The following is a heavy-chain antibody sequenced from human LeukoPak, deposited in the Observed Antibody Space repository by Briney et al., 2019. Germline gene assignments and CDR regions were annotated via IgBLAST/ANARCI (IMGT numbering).Heavy chain of an antibody. CDR1: GFTFSSRG. CDR3: ARGAYYYED. D-gene: IGHD3-22*01. Sequence: PGGSLRLSCVASGFTFSSRGMHWVRQAPGKGLEWVSYISSSSSTIYHADSVKGRFTISRDNAKNSLYLQMNSPRAEDTAVYYCARGAYYYEDWGQGTLVTVSS. CDR2: ISSSSSTI. V-gene: IGHV3-48*01. J-gene: IGHJ4*02.